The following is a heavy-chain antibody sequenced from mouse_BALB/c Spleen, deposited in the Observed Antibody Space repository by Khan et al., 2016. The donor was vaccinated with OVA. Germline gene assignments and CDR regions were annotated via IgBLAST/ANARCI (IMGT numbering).Heavy chain of an antibody. Sequence: QVQLQQPGTELVRPGASVKLSCKASGYTFTNYWINWVKQRSGQGLEWIGNIYPSDSYTNYNQKFKDKATLTVDKSSSTASMQLNSPTSEDSAVYYCTREGFAGSSFAYWGQGTLVTVSA. CDR3: TREGFAGSSFAY. D-gene: IGHD4-1*01. CDR2: IYPSDSYT. CDR1: GYTFTNYW. J-gene: IGHJ3*01. V-gene: IGHV1-69*02.